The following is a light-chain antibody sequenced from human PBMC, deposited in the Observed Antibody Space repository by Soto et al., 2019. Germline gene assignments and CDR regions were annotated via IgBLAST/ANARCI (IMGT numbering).Light chain of an antibody. CDR2: DAS. J-gene: IGKJ2*01. CDR3: QLRDSWRRS. Sequence: EIVLTQSPATLSLSPGERATLSCWASKSISIYLAWYQQKPGQPPRLLIYDASNRATAIPARFSGSGSQTAFTLTISSVEPEDSAVYYRQLRDSWRRSFGQGTKLEI. CDR1: KSISIY. V-gene: IGKV3-11*01.